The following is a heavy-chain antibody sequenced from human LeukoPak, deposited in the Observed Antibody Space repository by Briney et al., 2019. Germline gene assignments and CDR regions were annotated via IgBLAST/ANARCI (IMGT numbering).Heavy chain of an antibody. Sequence: PGGSLRLSCAVYGVTFSSYSMSWGRQAPGQGLEWGSAISGSGDSTYYADSVKLRFTISRDNSKNTLYLQMNSLRAEDTAVYDCARSIRGYSYVLDYWGQGTLVTVSS. D-gene: IGHD5-18*01. CDR3: ARSIRGYSYVLDY. J-gene: IGHJ4*02. CDR1: GVTFSSYS. V-gene: IGHV3-23*01. CDR2: ISGSGDST.